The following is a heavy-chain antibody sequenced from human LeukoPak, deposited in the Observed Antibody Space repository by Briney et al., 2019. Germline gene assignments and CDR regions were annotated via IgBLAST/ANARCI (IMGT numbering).Heavy chain of an antibody. J-gene: IGHJ4*02. CDR2: IIPIFGTA. D-gene: IGHD3-16*01. V-gene: IGHV1-69*13. Sequence: GASVKVSCKDSRGTFSSYAISWVRQAPGQGLEWMGGIIPIFGTANSAQESQGRGTTTADESTSTAYMEQSSLRSEGTAVYSYAIGEGEYYFDYWGQGTLVTVSS. CDR3: AIGEGEYYFDY. CDR1: RGTFSSYA.